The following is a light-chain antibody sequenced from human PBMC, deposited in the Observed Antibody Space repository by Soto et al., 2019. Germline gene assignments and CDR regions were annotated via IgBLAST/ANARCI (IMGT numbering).Light chain of an antibody. CDR1: KNINTW. CDR2: DVS. J-gene: IGKJ5*01. Sequence: DIQMTQSPSTLSASVGDRVTITCLASKNINTWVAWYQQKPGKAPKFLIYDVSTLESGVPSRFSGSGSGTEFTLTISSLQPEDFATYYCPQYDSYPLTFGGGTRLEI. CDR3: PQYDSYPLT. V-gene: IGKV1-5*01.